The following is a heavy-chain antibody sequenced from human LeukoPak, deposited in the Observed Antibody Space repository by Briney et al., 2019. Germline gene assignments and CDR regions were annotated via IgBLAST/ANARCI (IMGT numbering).Heavy chain of an antibody. D-gene: IGHD3-10*01. J-gene: IGHJ4*02. CDR1: GFTFSSYG. V-gene: IGHV3-23*01. CDR3: AKGGSGSYHLDY. CDR2: ISGSGGST. Sequence: GGSLRLSCAASGFTFSSYGMSWVRQAPGKGLEWVSAISGSGGSTYYADSVKGRFTISRDNSKNTLYLQMNSLGAEDTAVYYCAKGGSGSYHLDYWGQGTLVTVSS.